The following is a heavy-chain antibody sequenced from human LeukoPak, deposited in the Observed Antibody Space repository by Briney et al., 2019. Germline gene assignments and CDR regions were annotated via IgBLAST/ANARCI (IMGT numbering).Heavy chain of an antibody. CDR1: GGSISSSDYY. CDR3: ARLTHSYYSDTGGYYPYYYMDV. J-gene: IGHJ6*03. CDR2: ISYSGST. Sequence: PSETLSLTCTVSGGSISSSDYYWGWIRQSPGKGLEWIGRISYSGSTYYNPSLKSRVTISVDTSKNHFSLRLSSVTAADTAVYYCARLTHSYYSDTGGYYPYYYMDVWGKGTTVTVSS. D-gene: IGHD3-22*01. V-gene: IGHV4-39*02.